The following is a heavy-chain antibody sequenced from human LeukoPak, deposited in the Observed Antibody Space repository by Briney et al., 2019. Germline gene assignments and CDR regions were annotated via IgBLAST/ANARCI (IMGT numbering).Heavy chain of an antibody. CDR3: AKSPRTGDYFDY. CDR1: GGSISSGSYY. CDR2: IYTSGST. V-gene: IGHV4-61*02. D-gene: IGHD3/OR15-3a*01. Sequence: PSETLSLTCTVSGGSISSGSYYWSWIRQPAGKGLEWIGRIYTSGSTNYNPSLKSRVTISVDTSKNQFSLKLSSVTAADTAVYYCAKSPRTGDYFDYWGQGTLVTVSS. J-gene: IGHJ4*02.